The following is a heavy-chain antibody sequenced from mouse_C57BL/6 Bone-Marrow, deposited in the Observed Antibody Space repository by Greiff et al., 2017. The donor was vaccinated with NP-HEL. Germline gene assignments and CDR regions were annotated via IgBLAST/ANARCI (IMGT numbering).Heavy chain of an antibody. CDR3: TRGITTVAHYYAMDH. CDR2: ISSGGDYI. CDR1: GFTFSSYA. D-gene: IGHD1-1*01. V-gene: IGHV5-9-1*02. Sequence: EVQGVESGEGLVKPGGSLKLSCAASGFTFSSYAMSWVRQTPEKRLEWVAYISSGGDYIYYADTVKGRFTISRDNARNTLYLQMSSLKSEDTAMYYCTRGITTVAHYYAMDHWGQGTSVTVSS. J-gene: IGHJ4*01.